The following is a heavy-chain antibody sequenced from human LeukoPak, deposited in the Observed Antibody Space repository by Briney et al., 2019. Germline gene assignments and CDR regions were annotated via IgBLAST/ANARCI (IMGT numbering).Heavy chain of an antibody. CDR2: INPNSGGA. V-gene: IGHV1-2*02. CDR3: FFFFQAEDGIRDFDWLPEAWFDP. Sequence: SLKVSCTASGYTFTGYAMHWVRQAPGQVFEWIGWINPNSGGANYAETCQGRVTMIRDTSISTVYMELSRRRSYDTAVYFFFFFFQAEDGIRDFDWLPEAWFDPWGQGTLVTVSS. J-gene: IGHJ5*02. CDR1: GYTFTGYA. D-gene: IGHD3-9*01.